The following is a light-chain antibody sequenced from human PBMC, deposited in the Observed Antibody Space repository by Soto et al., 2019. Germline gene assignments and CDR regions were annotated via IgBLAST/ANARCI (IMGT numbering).Light chain of an antibody. CDR1: QSIGSY. CDR3: QQYKNWPPIT. CDR2: GAT. V-gene: IGKV3-15*01. J-gene: IGKJ5*01. Sequence: EIVLTQYPATLSVSLGERATLFCRGSQSIGSYLAWYQHKLGQPPRLLIHGATTRATGIPARFSGSGSGTEFTLTISSLQSEDFAVYYCQQYKNWPPITFGQGTRLEIK.